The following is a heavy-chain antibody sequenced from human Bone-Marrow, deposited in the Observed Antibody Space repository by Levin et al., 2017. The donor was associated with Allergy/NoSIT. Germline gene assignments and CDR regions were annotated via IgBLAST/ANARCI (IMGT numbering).Heavy chain of an antibody. CDR3: ARGREYCTSSSCYLSN. Sequence: PGGSLRLSCETSGFRFSDYYMSWIRQAPGKGLEWISYIGNSGTTIYYAGSVKGRFTISRDNGKNSLFLEMNNLRVEDTAIYYCARGREYCTSSSCYLSNWGQGTLVTVSS. J-gene: IGHJ4*02. CDR2: IGNSGTTI. CDR1: GFRFSDYY. D-gene: IGHD2-2*01. V-gene: IGHV3-11*01.